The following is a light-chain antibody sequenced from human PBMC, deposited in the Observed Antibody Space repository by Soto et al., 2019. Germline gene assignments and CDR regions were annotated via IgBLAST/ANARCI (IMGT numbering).Light chain of an antibody. CDR1: SSNIGSYY. J-gene: IGLJ1*01. V-gene: IGLV1-51*02. CDR2: END. CDR3: GTWDSSLSIFV. Sequence: QSLLTQPPSVSAAPGQKVTMSCSGGSSNIGSYYVSWHQQLPGTAPKLLIYENDKRPSGIPDRFSGSKSGTSATLGITGLQTGDEADYYCGTWDSSLSIFVFGTGTKLTVL.